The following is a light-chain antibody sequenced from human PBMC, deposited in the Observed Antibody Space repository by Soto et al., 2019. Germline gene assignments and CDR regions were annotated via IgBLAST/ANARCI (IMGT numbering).Light chain of an antibody. CDR2: DVS. Sequence: QSVLTQPASVSGSPGQSITISCTGTSSDVGGYNYVSWYQQHPGKAPKLMIYDVSNRPSGVSSRFSGSKSGNTASLTISGLQAEDETDYYCSSYTGSGTVIFGGGTKVTVL. CDR1: SSDVGGYNY. CDR3: SSYTGSGTVI. V-gene: IGLV2-14*01. J-gene: IGLJ2*01.